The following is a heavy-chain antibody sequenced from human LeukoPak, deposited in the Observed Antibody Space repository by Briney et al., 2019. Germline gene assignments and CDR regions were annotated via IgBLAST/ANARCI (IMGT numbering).Heavy chain of an antibody. J-gene: IGHJ4*02. V-gene: IGHV3-30*18. CDR3: AKSYGSGDKFDY. CDR1: GFTFSSYG. Sequence: GGSLRLSCAASGFTFSSYGMHWVRQAPGKGLEWVAVISYDGSNKYYADSVKGRFTISRDNSKNTLYLQMNSLRAEDTAVYYCAKSYGSGDKFDYWGQGTLVTVSS. D-gene: IGHD3-10*01. CDR2: ISYDGSNK.